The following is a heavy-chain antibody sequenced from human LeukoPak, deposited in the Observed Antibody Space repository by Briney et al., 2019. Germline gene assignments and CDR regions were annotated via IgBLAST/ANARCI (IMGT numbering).Heavy chain of an antibody. D-gene: IGHD5-18*01. CDR3: ARGGYTGPFDC. CDR2: ISSNGGST. Sequence: GGSLRLSCAASGFTFSSYAMHWVRQAPGKGLEYVSAISSNGGSTYYANSVKGRFTISRGNSKNTLYLQMNSLRAEDTAVYYCARGGYTGPFDCWGQGTLVTVSS. CDR1: GFTFSSYA. J-gene: IGHJ4*02. V-gene: IGHV3-64*01.